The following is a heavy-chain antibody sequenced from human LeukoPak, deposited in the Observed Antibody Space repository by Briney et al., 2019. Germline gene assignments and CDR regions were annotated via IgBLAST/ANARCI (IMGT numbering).Heavy chain of an antibody. V-gene: IGHV3-7*01. CDR1: GFTFSNYG. D-gene: IGHD6-19*01. Sequence: GGSLRLSCTTSGFTFSNYGMHWVRQAPGKGPEWVANIKGDGSERFYVNSVKGRFTISRDNAKNSLYLQMNSLRADDTAVYYCAKEVAIPVAVDAFERWGQGTLVTVSS. CDR2: IKGDGSER. CDR3: AKEVAIPVAVDAFER. J-gene: IGHJ3*02.